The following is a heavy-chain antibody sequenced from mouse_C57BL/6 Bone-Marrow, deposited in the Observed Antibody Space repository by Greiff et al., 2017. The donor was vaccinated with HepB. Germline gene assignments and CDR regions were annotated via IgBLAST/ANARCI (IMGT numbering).Heavy chain of an antibody. J-gene: IGHJ2*01. CDR1: GFTFSDYG. CDR3: ALLLRKGFDY. Sequence: EVQVVESGGGLVKPGGSLKLSCAASGFTFSDYGMHWVRQAPETGLEWVAYISSGSSTIYYADTVKGRFTISRDNAKNTLFLQMTSQRSEDTAMYYCALLLRKGFDYWGQGTTLTVSS. D-gene: IGHD1-1*01. V-gene: IGHV5-17*01. CDR2: ISSGSSTI.